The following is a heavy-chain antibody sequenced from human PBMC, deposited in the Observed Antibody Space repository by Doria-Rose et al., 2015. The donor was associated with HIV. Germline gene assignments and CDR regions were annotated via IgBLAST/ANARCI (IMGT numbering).Heavy chain of an antibody. J-gene: IGHJ4*02. Sequence: QVTLKESGPVLVKPTETLTPTCTVSGVSLSSPGMGVSWIRQPPGKALEWLANIFSDDERSYKTSLKSRLTISRGTSKSQVVLTMTDMDPVDTATYYCARIKSSRWYHKYYFDFWGQGTLVIVSA. V-gene: IGHV2-26*01. CDR2: IFSDDER. D-gene: IGHD6-13*01. CDR1: GVSLSSPGMG. CDR3: ARIKSSRWYHKYYFDF.